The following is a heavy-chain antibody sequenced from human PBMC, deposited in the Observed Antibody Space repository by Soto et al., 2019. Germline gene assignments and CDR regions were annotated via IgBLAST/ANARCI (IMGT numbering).Heavy chain of an antibody. CDR3: ARGRNILTGYYRVGSYYGMDV. CDR2: INHSGST. J-gene: IGHJ6*02. CDR1: GGSFSGYY. D-gene: IGHD3-9*01. V-gene: IGHV4-34*01. Sequence: QVQLQQWGAGLLKPSETLSLTCAVYGGSFSGYYWSWIRQPPGKGLEWIGEINHSGSTNYNPSLKSRVTISVDTSKNQFSLKLSSVTAADTAVYYCARGRNILTGYYRVGSYYGMDVWGQGTTVTVSS.